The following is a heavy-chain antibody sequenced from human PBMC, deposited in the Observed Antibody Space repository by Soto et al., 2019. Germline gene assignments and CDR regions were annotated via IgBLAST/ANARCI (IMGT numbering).Heavy chain of an antibody. CDR2: IFSNDAQ. D-gene: IGHD2-15*01. Sequence: QVTLKESGPVLVKPTETLTLTCTVSGLSLSNTRMGVSWIRQPPGKALEWLAHIFSNDAQSYNTSLKSRLTISKDTSKSQVVLTMTNMDPVDTATYYCARMTGRNLPFDYWGQGTLVTVSS. CDR3: ARMTGRNLPFDY. CDR1: GLSLSNTRMG. J-gene: IGHJ4*02. V-gene: IGHV2-26*01.